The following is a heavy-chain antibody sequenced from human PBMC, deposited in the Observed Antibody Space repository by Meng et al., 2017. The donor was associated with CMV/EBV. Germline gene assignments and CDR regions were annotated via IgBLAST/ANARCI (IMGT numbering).Heavy chain of an antibody. J-gene: IGHJ6*02. CDR1: GFIFTDHY. V-gene: IGHV3-72*01. Sequence: GESLKISCAASGFIFTDHYMDWVRQAPGKGLEWVGRIKNKHNGYTTEYAASVKGRFIISREDLKNSVFLQMDSLTTEDTAVYYCVRGVSMVREGHYYYYNDMDVWGRGTTVTVSS. CDR2: IKNKHNGYTT. CDR3: VRGVSMVREGHYYYYNDMDV. D-gene: IGHD3-10*01.